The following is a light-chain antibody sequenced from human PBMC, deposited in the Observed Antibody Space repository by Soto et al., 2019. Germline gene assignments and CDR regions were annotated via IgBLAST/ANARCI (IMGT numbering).Light chain of an antibody. CDR1: QSLVYSDGNTY. Sequence: DFVMTHSPLSMPVILGQPDPISRRSRQSLVYSDGNTYLNWFQQRPGQYPRRIIYKVYNRDSGVKDRFSGSGSGTDFTLKIRRVEAEDVGAYYCMQGTHWHDTLGRGTKVDIK. CDR3: MQGTHWHDT. J-gene: IGKJ3*01. V-gene: IGKV2-30*01. CDR2: KVY.